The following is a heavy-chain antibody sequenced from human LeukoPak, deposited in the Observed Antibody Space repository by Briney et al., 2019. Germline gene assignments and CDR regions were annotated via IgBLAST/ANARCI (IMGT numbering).Heavy chain of an antibody. Sequence: SQTLSLTCTVSGGSISSDTYYWSWIRQQPGNGLEWLGYIYNSGSTYYNPSLKRRVTISVDTSKNQFSPKVSSVTAADTAVYYCARDLSSSSEVDAFDIWGQGTMVSVSS. CDR1: GGSISSDTYY. D-gene: IGHD6-6*01. J-gene: IGHJ3*02. V-gene: IGHV4-31*03. CDR2: IYNSGST. CDR3: ARDLSSSSEVDAFDI.